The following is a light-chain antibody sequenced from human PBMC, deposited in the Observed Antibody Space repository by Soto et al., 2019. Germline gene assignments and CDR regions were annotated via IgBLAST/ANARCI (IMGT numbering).Light chain of an antibody. J-gene: IGKJ4*01. CDR2: VAS. CDR3: QQSYSALPLT. Sequence: DLQMTQSPSSLSASVGDRVTITCRASQSIGTYLNWYQQKPGKAPKLLIFVASSLQIGVPSRFRGSGSGTDLTLTISDLQPEDFATYYCQQSYSALPLTFGGGTKVEMK. CDR1: QSIGTY. V-gene: IGKV1-39*01.